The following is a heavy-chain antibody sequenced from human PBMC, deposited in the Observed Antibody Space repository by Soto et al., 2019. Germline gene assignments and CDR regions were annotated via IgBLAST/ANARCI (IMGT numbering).Heavy chain of an antibody. D-gene: IGHD6-19*01. V-gene: IGHV3-11*01. CDR1: GFSFSDYY. Sequence: QVQLVESGGGLVKTRGSLRLSCVASGFSFSDYYMSWVRQAPGKGLEWISYISGSSSNIYYADSVKGRFTISRDNAENSVFLQMNNLRAEDTARYYCAKMTSSGWYDPVFHWSQGTLVTVSS. CDR2: ISGSSSNI. CDR3: AKMTSSGWYDPVFH. J-gene: IGHJ4*02.